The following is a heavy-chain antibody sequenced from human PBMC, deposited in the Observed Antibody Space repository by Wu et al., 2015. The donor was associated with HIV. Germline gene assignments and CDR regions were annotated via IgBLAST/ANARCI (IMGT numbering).Heavy chain of an antibody. CDR1: GAGFTSYA. D-gene: IGHD5-12*01. CDR2: INPLFGTT. V-gene: IGHV1-69*05. CDR3: ARNTDSVATSLYSSGV. J-gene: IGHJ6*02. Sequence: HVQLVQFGAEVKKPGSSVKVTCKASGAGFTSYAVSWVRQAPGQGLEWMGGINPLFGTTKHAQRFQDRVKFTTDESKSTVYMELSSLRSEDTAVYYCARNTDSVATSLYSSGVWGQGTAVTVSS.